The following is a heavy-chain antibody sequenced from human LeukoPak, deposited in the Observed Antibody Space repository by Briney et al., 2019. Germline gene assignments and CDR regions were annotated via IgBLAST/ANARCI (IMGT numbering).Heavy chain of an antibody. CDR2: IYSGGST. V-gene: IGHV3-66*01. CDR3: ARGHDYDSSVAY. Sequence: GGSLRLSCAASGFTVSSNYMSWVRHAPGKGLDWVSVIYSGGSTYYADSVKGRFTISRDNSKNTLYLQMNSLRAEDTAVYYCARGHDYDSSVAYWGQGTLVTVSS. J-gene: IGHJ4*02. CDR1: GFTVSSNY. D-gene: IGHD3-22*01.